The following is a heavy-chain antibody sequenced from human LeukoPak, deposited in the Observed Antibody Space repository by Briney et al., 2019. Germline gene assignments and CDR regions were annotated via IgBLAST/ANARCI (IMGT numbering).Heavy chain of an antibody. Sequence: SETLSLTCTVSGGSLRNYYWGWIRQPPGKGLEWIGYIYYSGSTNYNPSLKSRVAISVDMSRNQFYLKLSSVTAADTAVYFCARLLPAVAGTSYFPHWRQGTLVTVSS. J-gene: IGHJ1*01. CDR3: ARLLPAVAGTSYFPH. V-gene: IGHV4-59*08. CDR2: IYYSGST. D-gene: IGHD6-19*01. CDR1: GGSLRNYY.